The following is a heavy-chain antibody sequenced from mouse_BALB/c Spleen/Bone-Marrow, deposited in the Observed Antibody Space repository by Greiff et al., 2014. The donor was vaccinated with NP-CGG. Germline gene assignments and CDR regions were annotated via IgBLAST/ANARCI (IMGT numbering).Heavy chain of an antibody. CDR1: GYAFTNYL. J-gene: IGHJ2*01. V-gene: IGHV1-54*01. CDR2: INPGSGGT. Sequence: QVQLKQSGAELVRPGTSVKVSCKASGYAFTNYLIEWVKQRPGQGLEWIGMINPGSGGTNYNEKFKGKATLTADKSSSTAYMQLSSLISDDSAVYFCARRDGSYFDYWGQGTTLTVSS. CDR3: ARRDGSYFDY. D-gene: IGHD3-3*01.